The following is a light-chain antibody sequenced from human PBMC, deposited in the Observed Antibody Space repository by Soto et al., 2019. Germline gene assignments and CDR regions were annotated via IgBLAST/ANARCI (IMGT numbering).Light chain of an antibody. CDR3: QQRNTWPLT. CDR2: DVF. V-gene: IGKV3-11*01. J-gene: IGKJ4*01. CDR1: ESLGKT. Sequence: EIVLTQSPATLSLSPGDRATLSCRASESLGKTLARYQQKPGQAPRLLIYDVFKRVTGIPARFSGSGSGTDFTLTISSLDPEDFAVYFCQQRNTWPLTFGGGTKVEIK.